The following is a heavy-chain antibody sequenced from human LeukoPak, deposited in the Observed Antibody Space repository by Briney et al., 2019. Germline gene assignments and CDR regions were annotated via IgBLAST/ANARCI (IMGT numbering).Heavy chain of an antibody. CDR2: ISSSSSTI. D-gene: IGHD2-15*01. V-gene: IGHV3-48*04. Sequence: GGSLRLSCAASGFTFSSYSMNWVRQAPGKGLEWVSYISSSSSTIYYADSVKGRFTISRDNAKNSLYLQMNSLRAEDTAVYYCARYTYCSGGSCYSADYWGQGTLVTVSS. CDR3: ARYTYCSGGSCYSADY. J-gene: IGHJ4*02. CDR1: GFTFSSYS.